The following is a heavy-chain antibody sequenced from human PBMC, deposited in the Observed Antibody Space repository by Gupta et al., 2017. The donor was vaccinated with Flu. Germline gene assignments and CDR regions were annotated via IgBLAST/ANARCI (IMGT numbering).Heavy chain of an antibody. CDR3: ARGGRYDWKYQFDY. CDR2: INHSRIT. J-gene: IGHJ4*02. Sequence: QVQLQHWGAGLLTPSDTLSLTSAVSGRSFSGYYWNWIRQSPGKGLEWIGEINHSRITNHNPSLKSRVTISVDTSKRQFSLKLRSVTAADTAVYYCARGGRYDWKYQFDYWGQGTLVTVSS. D-gene: IGHD1-7*01. CDR1: GRSFSGYY. V-gene: IGHV4-34*01.